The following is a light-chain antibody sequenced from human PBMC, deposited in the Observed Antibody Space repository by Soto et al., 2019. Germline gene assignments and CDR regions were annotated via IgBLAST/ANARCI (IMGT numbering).Light chain of an antibody. J-gene: IGKJ1*01. CDR2: GAS. Sequence: EIVLTQSPGTLSLSPGERATLSCRASQTLSTNFLAWYQQKPGQAPRLLIYGASSRATGTPDRFSGSGSGTDFTLTISRLEPEDFGVFFCQQYGNSPLTFGQGTKVDI. V-gene: IGKV3-20*01. CDR1: QTLSTNF. CDR3: QQYGNSPLT.